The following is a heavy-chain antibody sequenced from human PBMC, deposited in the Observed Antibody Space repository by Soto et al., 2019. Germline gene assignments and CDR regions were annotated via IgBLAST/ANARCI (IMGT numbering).Heavy chain of an antibody. Sequence: EEHLVESGGALVRPGESLRLSCAASGISTSSYWMGWVRQAPGRGLEWVASIKIDGSEKYYMDSLKGRFTISRDNALNSLYLQMNSLRAEDTAVYFCVTGYHSDYWGQGTLVTVSS. CDR3: VTGYHSDY. V-gene: IGHV3-7*03. CDR2: IKIDGSEK. D-gene: IGHD5-18*01. CDR1: GISTSSYW. J-gene: IGHJ4*02.